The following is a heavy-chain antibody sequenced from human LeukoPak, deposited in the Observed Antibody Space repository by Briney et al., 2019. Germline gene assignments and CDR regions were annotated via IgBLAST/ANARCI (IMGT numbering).Heavy chain of an antibody. V-gene: IGHV3-48*03. CDR2: ISSSGSTI. CDR1: GFTFSSYE. J-gene: IGHJ4*02. CDR3: AREFRDIVATIIDY. D-gene: IGHD5-12*01. Sequence: QPGGSLRLSCAASGFTFSSYEMNWVRQAPGKGLEWVSYISSSGSTIYYADSVKGRFTISREKAKKSMYLKMNSLRAEDTAVYYCAREFRDIVATIIDYWGQGTLVTVSS.